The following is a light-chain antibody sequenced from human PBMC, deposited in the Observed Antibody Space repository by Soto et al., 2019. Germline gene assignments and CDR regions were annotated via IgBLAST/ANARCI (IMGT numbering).Light chain of an antibody. V-gene: IGLV1-47*01. CDR1: SSNIGSNY. CDR2: RNN. Sequence: QSVLTQPPSASGTPGQRVTISCSGSSSNIGSNYVYWYQQLPGTAPKLLIYRNNQRPSGVPDRFSGSKSGTSASLAISGLRSEDEADYYCAAWDDSLRVFGGWTKVTVL. J-gene: IGLJ3*02. CDR3: AAWDDSLRV.